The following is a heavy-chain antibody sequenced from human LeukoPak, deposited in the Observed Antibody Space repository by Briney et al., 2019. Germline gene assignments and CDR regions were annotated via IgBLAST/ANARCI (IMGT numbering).Heavy chain of an antibody. J-gene: IGHJ6*03. CDR1: GGSISSYY. Sequence: PSETLSLTCTVSGGSISSYYWSWIRQPAGKGLEWIGRIYTSGSANYNPSLKSRVTMSVDTSKNQFSLKLSSVTAADTAVYYCARSRVLRFLDYMDVWGKGTTVTVSS. V-gene: IGHV4-4*07. D-gene: IGHD3-3*01. CDR3: ARSRVLRFLDYMDV. CDR2: IYTSGSA.